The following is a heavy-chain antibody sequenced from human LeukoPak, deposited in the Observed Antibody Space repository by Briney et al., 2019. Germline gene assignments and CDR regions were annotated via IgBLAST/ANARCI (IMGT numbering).Heavy chain of an antibody. CDR1: GFTFSNYW. D-gene: IGHD1-26*01. CDR3: VRDGVGAPPFDY. J-gene: IGHJ4*02. Sequence: GGSLRLSCAVSGFTFSNYWMHWVRQAPGMGLVWVSRINTDGRTTSYADSVKGRFTISRDNAKNTLLLQMNSLRAEDTAVYYCVRDGVGAPPFDYWGQGVLVTVSS. CDR2: INTDGRTT. V-gene: IGHV3-74*01.